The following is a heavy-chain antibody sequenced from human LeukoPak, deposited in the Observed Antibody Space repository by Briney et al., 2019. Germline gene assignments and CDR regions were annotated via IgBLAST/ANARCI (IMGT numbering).Heavy chain of an antibody. CDR1: GYTFTGYY. Sequence: GASVKVSCKASGYTFTGYYMHWVRQAPGQGLEWMGWINPNSGGTNYAQKFQGRVTMTRDTSISTAYMELSRLRSDDTAVYYCARDWGLTSDWFDPWGQGTLVTVSS. CDR3: ARDWGLTSDWFDP. CDR2: INPNSGGT. V-gene: IGHV1-2*02. J-gene: IGHJ5*02. D-gene: IGHD3-16*01.